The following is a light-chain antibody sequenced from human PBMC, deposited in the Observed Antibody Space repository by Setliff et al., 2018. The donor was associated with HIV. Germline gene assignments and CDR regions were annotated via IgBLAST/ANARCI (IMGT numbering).Light chain of an antibody. CDR3: SSYTSISTYV. Sequence: QCVLAQPRSVSGSPGQSVTISCTGTSSDVGSYNRVSWYQQPPGTAPKLMIYEVNNRPSGVPDRFSGSKSGNTASLTTSGLQAEDEADYYCSSYTSISTYVFVTGTKVTVL. CDR1: SSDVGSYNR. V-gene: IGLV2-18*03. CDR2: EVN. J-gene: IGLJ1*01.